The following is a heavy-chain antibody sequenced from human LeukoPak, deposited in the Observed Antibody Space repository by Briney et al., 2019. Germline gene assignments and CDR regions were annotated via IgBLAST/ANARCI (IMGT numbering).Heavy chain of an antibody. D-gene: IGHD5-12*01. CDR3: ARQGGSVLHHSDY. J-gene: IGHJ4*02. V-gene: IGHV4-39*01. Sequence: MPSETLSLTCTVSGGSISSSSYYWGWIRQPPGKGLEWIGSIYYSGSTYYNPSLKSRVTISVDTSKNQFSLKLSSVTAADTAVYYCARQGGSVLHHSDYWGQGTLVTVSS. CDR2: IYYSGST. CDR1: GGSISSSSYY.